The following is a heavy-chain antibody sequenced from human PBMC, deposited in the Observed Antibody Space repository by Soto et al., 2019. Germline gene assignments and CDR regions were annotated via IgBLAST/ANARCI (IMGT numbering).Heavy chain of an antibody. V-gene: IGHV4-39*01. CDR3: ARGYCSGGSCYRY. CDR2: IYYSGST. J-gene: IGHJ4*02. CDR1: GGSISSSSYY. Sequence: LSLTCTVSGGSISSSSYYWGWIRQPPGKGLEWIGSIYYSGSTYYNPSLKSRVTISVDTSKNQFSLKLSSVTAADTAVYYCARGYCSGGSCYRYWGQGSQVTVSS. D-gene: IGHD2-15*01.